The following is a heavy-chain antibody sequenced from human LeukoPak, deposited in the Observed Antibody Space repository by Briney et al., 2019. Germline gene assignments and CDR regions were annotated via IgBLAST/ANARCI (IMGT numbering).Heavy chain of an antibody. D-gene: IGHD3-9*01. CDR2: ISSSSSTI. CDR1: GFTFSSYS. CDR3: AKDTAGFYGSSFDVFDY. J-gene: IGHJ4*02. V-gene: IGHV3-48*04. Sequence: GGSLRLSCAASGFTFSSYSMNWVRQAPGKGLEWVSYISSSSSTIYYADSVKGRFTISRDNAKNSLYLQLNSLRAEDTALYYCAKDTAGFYGSSFDVFDYWGQGTLVTVSS.